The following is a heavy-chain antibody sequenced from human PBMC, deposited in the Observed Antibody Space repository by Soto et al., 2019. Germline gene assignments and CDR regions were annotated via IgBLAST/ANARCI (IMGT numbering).Heavy chain of an antibody. CDR2: ISGSGVST. Sequence: EVQLLESGGGLAQPGGSLRLSCAASGFTFSSYAMSWVRQAPGKGLEWVSAISGSGVSTYYADSVKGRFPISRDNSXTXLXXQMNSLRAEDTAVYYCAKSPGMYYYDSSGYYHYDYWGQGTLVTVSS. J-gene: IGHJ4*02. D-gene: IGHD3-22*01. V-gene: IGHV3-23*01. CDR3: AKSPGMYYYDSSGYYHYDY. CDR1: GFTFSSYA.